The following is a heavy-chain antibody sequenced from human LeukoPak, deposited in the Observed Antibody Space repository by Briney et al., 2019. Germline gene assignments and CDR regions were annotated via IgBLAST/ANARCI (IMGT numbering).Heavy chain of an antibody. V-gene: IGHV1-46*01. Sequence: GASVKVSCKASGYTFTSYYMHWVRQAPGQGLEWMGIINPSGGSTSYAQKFQGRVTMTRDMSTSTVYMELSSLRSEDTAVYYCARDRPFGPYYMDVWGKGTTVTVSS. CDR3: ARDRPFGPYYMDV. D-gene: IGHD3-10*01. CDR2: INPSGGST. CDR1: GYTFTSYY. J-gene: IGHJ6*03.